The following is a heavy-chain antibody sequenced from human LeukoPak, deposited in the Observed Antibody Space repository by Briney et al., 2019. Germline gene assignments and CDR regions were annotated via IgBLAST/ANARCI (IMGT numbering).Heavy chain of an antibody. CDR1: GFTVSSKY. J-gene: IGHJ4*02. D-gene: IGHD2-2*01. CDR2: IYSGGST. V-gene: IGHV3-53*01. Sequence: GGSLRLSCAASGFTVSSKYMNWVRQAPGKGLEWVSVIYSGGSTYYADAVKDRFTISRDNSKNTLYLQMNSLRAEDTTVYYCERGCSSTSCYGFDYWGQGTLVTVSS. CDR3: ERGCSSTSCYGFDY.